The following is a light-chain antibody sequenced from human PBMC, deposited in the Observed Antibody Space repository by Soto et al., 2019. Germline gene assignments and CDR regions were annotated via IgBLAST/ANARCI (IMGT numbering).Light chain of an antibody. CDR2: GAS. J-gene: IGKJ4*01. CDR3: QQYGSSPPVT. Sequence: EIVLTLSPGTLSLSPGERATLSCRASQSVSNNYLAWYQQNPGQAPRLLIYGASSRATGIPDRFSGSGSGTDFTLTISRLEPEDFAVYYCQQYGSSPPVTFGGGTRVEIK. CDR1: QSVSNNY. V-gene: IGKV3-20*01.